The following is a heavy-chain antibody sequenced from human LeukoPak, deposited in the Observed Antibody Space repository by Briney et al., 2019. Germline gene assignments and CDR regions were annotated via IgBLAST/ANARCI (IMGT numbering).Heavy chain of an antibody. J-gene: IGHJ1*01. Sequence: PGGSLRLSCAASGFTFSSYAMSWVRQAPGKGLEWVSAISGSGGSTYYADSVKGRFTISRDNSKNTLYLQMNSLRAEDTAVYYCAKDLGSSWYYPGVAEYFQHWGQGTLVTVSS. CDR3: AKDLGSSWYYPGVAEYFQH. D-gene: IGHD6-13*01. CDR2: ISGSGGST. CDR1: GFTFSSYA. V-gene: IGHV3-23*01.